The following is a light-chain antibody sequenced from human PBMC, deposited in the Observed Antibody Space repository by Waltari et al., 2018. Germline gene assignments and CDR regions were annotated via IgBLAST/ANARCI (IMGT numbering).Light chain of an antibody. CDR3: SSYTSSSIYVV. CDR2: DVS. CDR1: RSDVGGYNY. Sequence: QSALTQPASVSGSPGQSITISCTGTRSDVGGYNYVSCYQQHPGKAPKLMIYDVSKRPSGVSNRFSGSKSVNTASLTISGLQAEDEADYYCSSYTSSSIYVVFGGGTKLTVL. V-gene: IGLV2-14*01. J-gene: IGLJ2*01.